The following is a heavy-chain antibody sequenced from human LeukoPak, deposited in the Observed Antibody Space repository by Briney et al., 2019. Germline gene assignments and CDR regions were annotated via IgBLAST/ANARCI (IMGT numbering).Heavy chain of an antibody. J-gene: IGHJ6*03. CDR1: GYTFTGYY. Sequence: ASVKVSCKSSGYTFTGYYMHWVRQAPGQGLEWMGWINPNSGGTNYAQKFQGRVTMTRDTSISTDYMELSRLRSDDTAVYYCAREGYCSSTSCPQNYYYYYYMDVWGKGTTVTVSS. V-gene: IGHV1-2*02. D-gene: IGHD2-2*01. CDR2: INPNSGGT. CDR3: AREGYCSSTSCPQNYYYYYYMDV.